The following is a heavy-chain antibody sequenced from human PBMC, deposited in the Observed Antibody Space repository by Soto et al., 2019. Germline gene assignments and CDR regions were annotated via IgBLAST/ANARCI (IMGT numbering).Heavy chain of an antibody. J-gene: IGHJ6*03. D-gene: IGHD6-13*01. CDR3: ARERRDAAAGTYYYYYYYMDV. CDR1: GFTFSSYG. V-gene: IGHV3-33*01. Sequence: QVQLVESGGGVVQPGRSLRLSCAASGFTFSSYGMHWVRQAPGKGLEWVAVIWYDGSNKYYADSVKGRFTISRDNSKNTLYLQMSSLRAEDTAVYYCARERRDAAAGTYYYYYYYMDVWGKGTTVTVSS. CDR2: IWYDGSNK.